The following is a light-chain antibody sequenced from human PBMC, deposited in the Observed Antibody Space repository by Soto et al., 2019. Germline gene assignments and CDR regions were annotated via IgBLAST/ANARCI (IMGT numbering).Light chain of an antibody. V-gene: IGKV3-15*01. CDR2: GAS. J-gene: IGKJ1*01. CDR1: QSVSSN. Sequence: EIVMTHSPGTLSVSPGERATLSCRASQSVSSNLAWYQQKPGQAPRLFIYGASTRATGIPAKLSGSGFGTCGALRISSLQSEDFAVYYCPQYQNWHPTLGQGAKVDIK. CDR3: PQYQNWHPT.